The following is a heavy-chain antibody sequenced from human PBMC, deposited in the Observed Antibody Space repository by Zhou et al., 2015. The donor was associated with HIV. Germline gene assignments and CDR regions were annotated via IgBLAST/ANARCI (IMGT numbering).Heavy chain of an antibody. V-gene: IGHV3-33*08. Sequence: QVQLVESGGGVVQPGRSLRLSCAASGFAFSSYGMHWVRQAPGKGLEWVAVIWYDLSNKYYADSVKGRFTISRDNSKNTLYLQMNSLRAEDTAVYYCTLRGDYSYYFDYWGQGTLVTVSS. CDR1: GFAFSSYG. J-gene: IGHJ4*02. CDR3: TLRGDYSYYFDY. D-gene: IGHD4-17*01. CDR2: IWYDLSNK.